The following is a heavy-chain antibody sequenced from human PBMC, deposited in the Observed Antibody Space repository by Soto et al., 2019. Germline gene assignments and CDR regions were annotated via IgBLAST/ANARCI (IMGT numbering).Heavy chain of an antibody. J-gene: IGHJ4*02. CDR3: ARGMTPPGAPAWYYFDS. Sequence: SDTQSLTHTVYGVDLMGQPGSWIRPHPGSGLEWIGRFSLSGTTNYNPSLRSRVTMSADVSKNQFSLRLTSVTAADTALYYCARGMTPPGAPAWYYFDSWGQGNLVTASA. V-gene: IGHV4-4*07. D-gene: IGHD2-8*02. CDR2: FSLSGTT. CDR1: GVDLMGQP.